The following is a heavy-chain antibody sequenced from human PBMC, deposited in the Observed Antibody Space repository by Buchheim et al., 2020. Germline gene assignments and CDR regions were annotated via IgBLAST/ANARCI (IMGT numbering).Heavy chain of an antibody. CDR3: ASLVKCDIVVVVAATPGGGWFDP. D-gene: IGHD2-15*01. CDR2: ISSSGSTI. CDR1: GFTFSDYY. Sequence: QVQLVESGGGLVKPGGSLRLSCAASGFTFSDYYMSWIRQAPGKGLEWVSYISSSGSTIYYADSVKGRFTISRDNAKNSLSLQMNSLRAEDTAVYYCASLVKCDIVVVVAATPGGGWFDPWGQGTL. V-gene: IGHV3-11*01. J-gene: IGHJ5*02.